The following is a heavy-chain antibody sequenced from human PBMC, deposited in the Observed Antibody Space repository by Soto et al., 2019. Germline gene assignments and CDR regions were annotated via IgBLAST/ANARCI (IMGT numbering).Heavy chain of an antibody. CDR2: ISWNSGSI. D-gene: IGHD6-13*01. CDR3: AKDPLSYSSSPMHFDY. J-gene: IGHJ4*02. V-gene: IGHV3-9*01. CDR1: GFTFDDYA. Sequence: EVQLVESGGGLVQPGRSLRLSCAASGFTFDDYAMHWVRQAPGKGLEWVSGISWNSGSIGYADSVKGRFTISRDNAKNSLYLQMNSLRAEDTALYYCAKDPLSYSSSPMHFDYWGQGTLVTVSS.